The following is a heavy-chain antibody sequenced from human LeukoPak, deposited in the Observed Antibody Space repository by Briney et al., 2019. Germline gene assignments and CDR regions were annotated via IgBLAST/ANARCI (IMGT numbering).Heavy chain of an antibody. CDR2: INPDSGGT. D-gene: IGHD3-22*01. CDR1: GYTFTGHY. CDR3: VREAGLHIVHGYSYYLDH. J-gene: IGHJ4*02. V-gene: IGHV1-2*02. Sequence: ASVKVSCKASGYTFTGHYIHWVRQAPGQGLEWMGWINPDSGGTNYGEKFQGKIIMTRDTSVSTAYMEMRRLRSDDTAVYYCVREAGLHIVHGYSYYLDHWGQGTLVTVSS.